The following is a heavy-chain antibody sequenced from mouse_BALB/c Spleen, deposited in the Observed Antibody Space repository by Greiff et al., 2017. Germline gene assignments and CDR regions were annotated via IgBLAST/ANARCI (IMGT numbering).Heavy chain of an antibody. CDR3: ARDFPYYAMDY. J-gene: IGHJ4*01. CDR2: INPNNGGT. V-gene: IGHV1-18*01. Sequence: EVQLQQSGPELEKPGASVKIPCKASGYTFTDYNMDWVKQSHGKSLEWIGDINPNNGGTIYNQKFKGKATLTVDKSSSTAYMELRSLTSEDTAVYYCARDFPYYAMDYWGQGTSVTVSS. CDR1: GYTFTDYN.